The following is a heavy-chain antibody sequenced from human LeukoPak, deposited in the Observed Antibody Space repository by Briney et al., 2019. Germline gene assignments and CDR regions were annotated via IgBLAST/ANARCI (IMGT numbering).Heavy chain of an antibody. J-gene: IGHJ4*02. CDR3: GRDSVEMGTIHSEN. V-gene: IGHV4-34*01. CDR2: IYYSGST. CDR1: GGSFSGYY. Sequence: PSETLSLTCAVYGGSFSGYYWGWLRQPPGKDLEWIGSIYYSGSTYYNPSLKSRVTISADTSKNQFSLKLRSVTAADTAGYYVGRDSVEMGTIHSENCGQGTLFTVSS. D-gene: IGHD5-24*01.